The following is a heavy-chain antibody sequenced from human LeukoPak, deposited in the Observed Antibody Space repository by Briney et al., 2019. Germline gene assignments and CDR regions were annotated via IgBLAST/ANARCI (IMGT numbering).Heavy chain of an antibody. CDR1: GFTFSSYR. J-gene: IGHJ4*02. D-gene: IGHD3-22*01. Sequence: GGSLRLSCAASGFTFSSYRMNWVRQAPGKGLEWVSYISGSGDSIYYADSVKGRFTISRDNSKDTLYLQMSSVRVDDTAVYYCARDRGRYYDSRGFYWGYYFDSWGQGILVTVST. CDR2: ISGSGDSI. CDR3: ARDRGRYYDSRGFYWGYYFDS. V-gene: IGHV3-48*01.